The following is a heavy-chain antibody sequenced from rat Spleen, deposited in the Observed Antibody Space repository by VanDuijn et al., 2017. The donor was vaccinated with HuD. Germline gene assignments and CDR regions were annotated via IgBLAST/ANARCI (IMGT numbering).Heavy chain of an antibody. D-gene: IGHD1-2*01. V-gene: IGHV5-29*01. CDR2: INYDGSNT. CDR1: GFTFSDYY. J-gene: IGHJ2*01. Sequence: EVQLVESDGGLVQPGRSLKLSCAASGFTFSDYYMAWVRQAPTKGLEWVATINYDGSNTYYRDSVKGRFTISRDNANSTLYLQMDSLRSEDTATYYCARPDYSRFDYWGQGVMVTASS. CDR3: ARPDYSRFDY.